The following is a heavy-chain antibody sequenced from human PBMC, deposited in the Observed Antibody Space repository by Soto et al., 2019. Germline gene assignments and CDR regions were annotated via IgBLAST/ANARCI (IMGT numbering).Heavy chain of an antibody. J-gene: IGHJ4*02. CDR1: GFTFSSYG. D-gene: IGHD1-26*01. Sequence: QVQLVESGGGVVQPGRSLRLSCAASGFTFSSYGMHWVRQAPGKGLEWVAVISYDGSSKYYADSVKGRFTISRDNSKNTLYLQMNSLRAEDTAVYYCAKLGDYWGQGTLVTVSS. CDR3: AKLGDY. V-gene: IGHV3-30*18. CDR2: ISYDGSSK.